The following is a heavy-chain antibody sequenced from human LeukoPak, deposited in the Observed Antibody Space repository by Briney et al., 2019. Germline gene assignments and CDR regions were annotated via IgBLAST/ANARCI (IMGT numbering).Heavy chain of an antibody. D-gene: IGHD1-26*01. CDR2: IRGSGGST. CDR3: AKDPRVGASAAEYFQY. J-gene: IGHJ1*01. V-gene: IGHV3-23*01. CDR1: GFTFSSYA. Sequence: PGGSLRLSCAASGFTFSSYAMAWVRQAPGKGLEWVSAIRGSGGSTYYADSVKGRFTISRDNSKNTLYLLMNSLRAEDTAVYYCAKDPRVGASAAEYFQYWGQGTLVTVSS.